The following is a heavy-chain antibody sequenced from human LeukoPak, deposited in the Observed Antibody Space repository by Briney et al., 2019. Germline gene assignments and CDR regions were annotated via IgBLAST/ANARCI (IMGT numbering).Heavy chain of an antibody. V-gene: IGHV4-30-2*01. J-gene: IGHJ4*02. D-gene: IGHD6-6*01. Sequence: SETLSLTGTVSGGSISSGGYYWSWIRQPPGKGLEWIGYIYHSGSTYYNPSLKSRVTISVDRSKNQFSLKLSSVTAADTAVYYCARVGLYSSSPRFYFDYWGQGTLVTVSS. CDR3: ARVGLYSSSPRFYFDY. CDR2: IYHSGST. CDR1: GGSISSGGYY.